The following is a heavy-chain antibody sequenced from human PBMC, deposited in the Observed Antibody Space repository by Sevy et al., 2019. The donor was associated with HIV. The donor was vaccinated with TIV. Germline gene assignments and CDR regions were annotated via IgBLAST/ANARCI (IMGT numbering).Heavy chain of an antibody. D-gene: IGHD6-13*01. CDR1: GYTFTGYY. V-gene: IGHV1-2*06. J-gene: IGHJ6*02. Sequence: ASVKVSCKASGYTFTGYYMHWVRQAPGQGLEWMGRINPNSGGTNYAQKFQGRVTMTRDTSISTAYMELSRRRSDDTAVYYCARGIAAAGHYYYYGMDVWGQGTTVTVSS. CDR2: INPNSGGT. CDR3: ARGIAAAGHYYYYGMDV.